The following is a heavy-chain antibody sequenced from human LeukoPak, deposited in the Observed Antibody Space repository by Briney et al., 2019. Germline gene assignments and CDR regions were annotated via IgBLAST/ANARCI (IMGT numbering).Heavy chain of an antibody. CDR3: ARAGRGQLVPFDY. J-gene: IGHJ4*02. CDR1: GYTFTGYY. D-gene: IGHD6-6*01. V-gene: IGHV1-2*02. CDR2: INPNSGGT. Sequence: ASVKVSCKASGYTFTGYYMHWVRQAPGQGLEWMGWINPNSGGTNYAQKFQGRVTITADESTSTAYMELSSLRSEDTAVYYCARAGRGQLVPFDYWGQGTLVTVSS.